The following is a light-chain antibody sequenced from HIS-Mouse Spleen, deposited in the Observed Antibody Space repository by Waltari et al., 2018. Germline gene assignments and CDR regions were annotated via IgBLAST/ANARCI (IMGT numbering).Light chain of an antibody. CDR2: EDS. CDR3: YSTDSSGNHRV. Sequence: SYELTQPPSVSVSPGQTARITCSGDAFPKKYAYWYQQKSGQAPVLVIYEDSKVPSGIPERFSGSSSGTMATVTISGAQVEDEADYYCYSTDSSGNHRVFGGGTKLTVL. CDR1: AFPKKY. V-gene: IGLV3-10*01. J-gene: IGLJ2*01.